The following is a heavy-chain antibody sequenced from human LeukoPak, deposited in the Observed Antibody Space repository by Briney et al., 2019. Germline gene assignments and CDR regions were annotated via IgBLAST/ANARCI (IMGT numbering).Heavy chain of an antibody. V-gene: IGHV3-48*02. CDR3: SRRFDC. CDR1: GFTFRDYS. J-gene: IGHJ4*02. CDR2: IDGSGDTI. Sequence: PGGSLRLSCAASGFTFRDYSMNWVRQAPGKGLEWVSYIDGSGDTIYYADSVKGRFTISRDNAKTSLDLQMNSLRDEDTAVYYCSRRFDCWGQGTLVTVSS.